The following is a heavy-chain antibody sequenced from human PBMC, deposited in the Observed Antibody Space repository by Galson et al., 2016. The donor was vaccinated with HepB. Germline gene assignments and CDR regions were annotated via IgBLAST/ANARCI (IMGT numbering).Heavy chain of an antibody. D-gene: IGHD6-19*01. CDR3: VGGIGWLPDY. V-gene: IGHV3-64D*06. Sequence: SLRLSCAASGFTFSGYAMHWVRQAPRKGLEFVSAISSNGGDTYYADSVKGRFTISRDNSKNTLYLQMSSLRAEDTAVYYCVGGIGWLPDYWGQGTLVTVSS. CDR1: GFTFSGYA. CDR2: ISSNGGDT. J-gene: IGHJ4*02.